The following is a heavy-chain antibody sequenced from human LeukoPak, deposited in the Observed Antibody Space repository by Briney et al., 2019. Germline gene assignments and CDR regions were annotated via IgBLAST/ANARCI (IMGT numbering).Heavy chain of an antibody. Sequence: PSETLTLTCTASGGSISSSSYYWGWMRQPPGKGLEWIGTIYYSGSTYSNPSLKSRVTVSVGTSKNQFSLKLSPVTAADTAVYYCARQSPNTYNTNWYNWVDPWGQGTLVTVSS. CDR1: GGSISSSSYY. V-gene: IGHV4-39*01. CDR3: ARQSPNTYNTNWYNWVDP. D-gene: IGHD6-13*01. CDR2: IYYSGST. J-gene: IGHJ5*02.